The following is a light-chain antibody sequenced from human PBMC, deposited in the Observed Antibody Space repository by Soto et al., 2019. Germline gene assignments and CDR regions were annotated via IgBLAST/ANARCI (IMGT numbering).Light chain of an antibody. CDR2: EVS. J-gene: IGLJ3*02. Sequence: QSALTQPASVSGSPGQSITISCTGTSSDVGGYNYVSWYQQHPGKDPKLMSYEVSNRPSGVSNRFSGSKSGNTASLTISGLQAEDEADYYCSSYTSSSTWVFGGGTKLTVL. CDR3: SSYTSSSTWV. CDR1: SSDVGGYNY. V-gene: IGLV2-14*01.